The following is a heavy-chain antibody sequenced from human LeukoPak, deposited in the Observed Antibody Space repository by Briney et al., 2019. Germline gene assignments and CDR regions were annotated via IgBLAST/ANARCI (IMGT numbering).Heavy chain of an antibody. D-gene: IGHD5-12*01. J-gene: IGHJ1*01. V-gene: IGHV3-23*01. CDR3: TKISPLRIEYFHH. Sequence: GGSLRLSCAASGFTFSSFAMSWVRQAPGEGLEWVSVISGGADGTYYADSVKGRFTISRDNFKNTLYLQMNSLRAEDTAIYYCTKISPLRIEYFHHWGQGTVVTVSS. CDR2: ISGGADGT. CDR1: GFTFSSFA.